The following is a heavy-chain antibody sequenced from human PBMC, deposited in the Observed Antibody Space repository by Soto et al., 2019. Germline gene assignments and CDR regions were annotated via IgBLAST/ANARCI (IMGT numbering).Heavy chain of an antibody. CDR1: GYSFTSYW. D-gene: IGHD6-6*01. CDR3: ARLARRGYYYYGMDV. V-gene: IGHV5-51*01. CDR2: IYPGDSDT. Sequence: EVQLVQSGAEVKKPGESLKISCKGSGYSFTSYWIGWVRQMPGKGLEWKGIIYPGDSDTRYSPSFQGQVTISADKSISTAYLQWSSLKASDTAMYYCARLARRGYYYYGMDVWGQGTTVTVSS. J-gene: IGHJ6*02.